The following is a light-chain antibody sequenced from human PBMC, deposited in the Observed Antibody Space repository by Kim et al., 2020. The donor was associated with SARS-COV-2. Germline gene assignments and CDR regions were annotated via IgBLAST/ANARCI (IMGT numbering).Light chain of an antibody. CDR2: QVS. CDR3: QAWDSSAVV. V-gene: IGLV3-1*01. J-gene: IGLJ2*01. CDR1: KLGDRD. Sequence: VSPGQTASITWCGDKLGDRDHCWYQQKRGASPVLVIYQVSKRPSGIAERFGGYTCGNTAPLIISGTQAMDAADYCCQAWDSSAVVFGGGTQLTVL.